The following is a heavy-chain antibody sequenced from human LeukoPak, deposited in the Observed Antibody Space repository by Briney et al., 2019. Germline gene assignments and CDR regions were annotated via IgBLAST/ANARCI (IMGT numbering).Heavy chain of an antibody. CDR3: ARGSVHRNFWSGYQEKYYFDY. V-gene: IGHV4-34*01. Sequence: SETLSLTCAVYGGSFSGYYWSWIRQPPGKGLEWIGEINHSGSTNYNPSLKSRITISVDTSKNQSSLKLSSVTAADTAVYYCARGSVHRNFWSGYQEKYYFDYWGQGTLVTVSS. CDR1: GGSFSGYY. D-gene: IGHD3-3*01. CDR2: INHSGST. J-gene: IGHJ4*02.